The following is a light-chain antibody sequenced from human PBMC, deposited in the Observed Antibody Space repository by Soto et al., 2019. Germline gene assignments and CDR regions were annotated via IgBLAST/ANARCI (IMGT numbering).Light chain of an antibody. Sequence: EMVMTQSPATLSVSPGERATLSCRASQSVSRNLAWYQQKPGQAPRLVIYGASTRATGIPARFSGSGSGTEFTLTISSLQSEDFAVYYCQQYNNWWTFGQGTKVEIK. CDR1: QSVSRN. CDR3: QQYNNWWT. J-gene: IGKJ1*01. CDR2: GAS. V-gene: IGKV3-15*01.